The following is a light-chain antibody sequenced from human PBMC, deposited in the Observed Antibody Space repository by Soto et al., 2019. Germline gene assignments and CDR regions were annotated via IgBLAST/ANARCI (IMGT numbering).Light chain of an antibody. CDR2: DDN. CDR3: GSWDSSLSAYV. Sequence: SVLTQPPSVSAAPGRKVTSACSGSSSNIGGNSVSFYQQLPGTAPKLLIYDDNKRPSGIPDRFSGSKSGTSATLGITGFQTGDEADYYCGSWDSSLSAYVFGTGTKVTVL. CDR1: SSNIGGNS. J-gene: IGLJ1*01. V-gene: IGLV1-51*01.